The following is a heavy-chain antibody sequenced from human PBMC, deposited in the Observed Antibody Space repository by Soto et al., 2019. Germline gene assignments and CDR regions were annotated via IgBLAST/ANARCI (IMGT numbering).Heavy chain of an antibody. D-gene: IGHD6-13*01. V-gene: IGHV4-39*01. Sequence: PSETLSLTCTVSGGSISSSSYYWGWIRQPPGKGLEWIGSIYYSGSTYYNPSLKSRVTISVDTSKDQFSLKLSSVTAADTAVYYCASSSRGKTVNWFDPWGQGTLVTVSS. J-gene: IGHJ5*02. CDR2: IYYSGST. CDR3: ASSSRGKTVNWFDP. CDR1: GGSISSSSYY.